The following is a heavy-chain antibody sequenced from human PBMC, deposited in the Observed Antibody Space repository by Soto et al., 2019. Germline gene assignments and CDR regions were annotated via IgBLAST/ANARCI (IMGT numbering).Heavy chain of an antibody. V-gene: IGHV3-15*01. D-gene: IGHD2-2*01. J-gene: IGHJ6*02. Sequence: LRLSCAASGFTFSNAWMNWVRQGPGKGLEWLGRIKSKVDGGTADYGAATKGRFNISRDDLKNMLYLQMNSLKPDDTAVYYCTTLPYLYYDGMDVWGQGTTVTVS. CDR3: TTLPYLYYDGMDV. CDR1: GFTFSNAW. CDR2: IKSKVDGGTA.